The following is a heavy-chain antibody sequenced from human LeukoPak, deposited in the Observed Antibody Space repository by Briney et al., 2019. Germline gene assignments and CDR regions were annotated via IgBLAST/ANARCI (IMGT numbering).Heavy chain of an antibody. D-gene: IGHD6-13*01. CDR3: ASLGSSSWYGNDAFDI. CDR1: GFTLNSYA. V-gene: IGHV3-48*04. CDR2: ISNSGNII. Sequence: PGGSLRLSCAASGFTLNSYAMSWVRQAPGQGLEWVSHISNSGNIILYADSVKGRFTISRDNAKNSLYLQMNSLRAEDTAVYYCASLGSSSWYGNDAFDIWGQGTMVTVSS. J-gene: IGHJ3*02.